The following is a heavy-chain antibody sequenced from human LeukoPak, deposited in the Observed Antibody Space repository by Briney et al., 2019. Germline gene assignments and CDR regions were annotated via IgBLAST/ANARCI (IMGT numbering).Heavy chain of an antibody. Sequence: SETLSVTRTLSGGSISSTTYYSGWIRQPPGEGLKWIATISSSGYTYYNPSLKSRVSISVDTSKNQFSLMVSSVTAADTSLYYCATHGYCNTTTCSSVVRPPNYSFDYWGQGTLVTVSS. CDR2: ISSSGYT. J-gene: IGHJ4*02. D-gene: IGHD2-2*03. CDR3: ATHGYCNTTTCSSVVRPPNYSFDY. CDR1: GGSISSTTYY. V-gene: IGHV4-39*01.